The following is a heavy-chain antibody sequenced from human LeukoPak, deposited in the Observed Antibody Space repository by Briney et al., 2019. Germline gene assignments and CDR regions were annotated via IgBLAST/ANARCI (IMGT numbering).Heavy chain of an antibody. CDR3: ARVRYSGYDSGMDV. V-gene: IGHV3-66*01. CDR2: IYSGGST. CDR1: GFTVSSNY. Sequence: GGSLRLSCAASGFTVSSNYMSWVRQAPGKGLEWVSVIYSGGSTYYADSVKGRFTISRDNSKNTLYLQMNSLRAEDTAVYYCARVRYSGYDSGMDVWGQGTTVTVSS. J-gene: IGHJ6*02. D-gene: IGHD5-12*01.